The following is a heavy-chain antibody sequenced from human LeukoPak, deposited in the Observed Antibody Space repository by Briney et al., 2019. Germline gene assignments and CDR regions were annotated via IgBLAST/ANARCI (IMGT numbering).Heavy chain of an antibody. J-gene: IGHJ4*02. CDR1: GYTFTSYG. D-gene: IGHD3-22*01. V-gene: IGHV1-18*01. Sequence: ASVKVSCKASGYTFTSYGISWVRQAPGQGLEWMGWISAYNGNTNHAQKLQGRVTMTTDTSTSTAYMELRSLRSDDTAVYYCAITMYYYDSSGYEGDDYWGQGTLVTVSS. CDR2: ISAYNGNT. CDR3: AITMYYYDSSGYEGDDY.